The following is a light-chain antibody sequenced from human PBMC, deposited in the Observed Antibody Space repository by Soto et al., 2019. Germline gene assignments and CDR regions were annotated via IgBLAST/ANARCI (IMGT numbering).Light chain of an antibody. J-gene: IGLJ2*01. Sequence: QSVLTQPPSASGTPGQRVTISCSGSSSNIGSNYVYWYQQVPGTAPNLLIYSTDQRPSGVPDRFSASKPGASASLVISGLRSEDEDDYYCVAWDGSLNSLLFGGGTKLTVL. CDR1: SSNIGSNY. CDR3: VAWDGSLNSLL. V-gene: IGLV1-47*02. CDR2: STD.